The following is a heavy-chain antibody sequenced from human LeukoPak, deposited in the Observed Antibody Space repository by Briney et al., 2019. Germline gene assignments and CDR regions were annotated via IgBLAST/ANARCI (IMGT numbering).Heavy chain of an antibody. Sequence: ASVKVSCKASGYTFTSHDINWVRQASRQGLEGMGWMNPNNGDTGYAQKFQGRVTMTRDTSISTAYMEVSSLGSEDTATYYCARGEHCNSVSCYGGPTSPGYAFNVWGQGTMVTVSS. V-gene: IGHV1-8*01. CDR1: GYTFTSHD. D-gene: IGHD2-2*01. CDR3: ARGEHCNSVSCYGGPTSPGYAFNV. CDR2: MNPNNGDT. J-gene: IGHJ3*01.